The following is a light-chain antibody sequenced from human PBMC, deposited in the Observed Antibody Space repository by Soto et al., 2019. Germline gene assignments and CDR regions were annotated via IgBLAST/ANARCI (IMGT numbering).Light chain of an antibody. Sequence: DIQMTQSPSSLSASVGDRVTITCRASQSISSYLNWYQQKPGKAPKLLIYAASSLQSGVPSRFSGSGSWTDFTLTIISLQPEDFATYYCQQSYSTPWTFGQGTQVEIK. V-gene: IGKV1-39*01. CDR3: QQSYSTPWT. CDR1: QSISSY. CDR2: AAS. J-gene: IGKJ1*01.